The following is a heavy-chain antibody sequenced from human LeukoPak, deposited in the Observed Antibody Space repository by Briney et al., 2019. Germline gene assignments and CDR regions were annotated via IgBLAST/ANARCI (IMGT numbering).Heavy chain of an antibody. J-gene: IGHJ5*02. CDR3: ARDRRDITIFGVVIDNWFDP. CDR2: ISSSSSTI. CDR1: GFTFSSYS. V-gene: IGHV3-48*02. D-gene: IGHD3-3*01. Sequence: GGSLRLSCAASGFTFSSYSVNWVRQAPGKGLEWVSYISSSSSTIYYADSVKGRFTISRDNAKNSLYLQMNSLRDEDTAVYYCARDRRDITIFGVVIDNWFDPWGQGTLVTVSS.